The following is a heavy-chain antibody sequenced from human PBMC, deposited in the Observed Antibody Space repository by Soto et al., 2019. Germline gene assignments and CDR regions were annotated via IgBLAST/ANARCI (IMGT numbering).Heavy chain of an antibody. CDR2: IYYIGNA. CDR1: GGSISSSDKY. CDR3: ARSSYYGSGTDFDY. J-gene: IGHJ4*02. V-gene: IGHV4-31*03. Sequence: QVQLQESGPGLVKPSQTLSLTCTVSGGSISSSDKYWSWIRQLPGKGLEWIGFIYYIGNAYYSPALKSRASISVDTSNNQFSLKLSSVTAAETAVYYCARSSYYGSGTDFDYWGQGTLVTVSS. D-gene: IGHD3-10*01.